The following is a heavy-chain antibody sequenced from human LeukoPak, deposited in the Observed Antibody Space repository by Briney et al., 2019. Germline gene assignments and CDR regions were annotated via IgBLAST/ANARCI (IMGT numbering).Heavy chain of an antibody. CDR2: INPGDSDT. CDR1: GYSFTNYW. Sequence: GESLKISCKGSGYSFTNYWIGWVRQMPGKGLEWMGIINPGDSDTRYSPSFQGQVTISADKSISTAYLQWSSLKASDTAMYYCARQFTLPYCSGGSCMGVDPWGQGTLVTVSS. J-gene: IGHJ5*02. CDR3: ARQFTLPYCSGGSCMGVDP. V-gene: IGHV5-51*01. D-gene: IGHD2-15*01.